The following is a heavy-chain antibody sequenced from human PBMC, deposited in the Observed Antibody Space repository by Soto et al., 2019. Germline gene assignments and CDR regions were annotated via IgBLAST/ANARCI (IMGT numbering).Heavy chain of an antibody. CDR3: ARASVRGYSYGIDGPPDY. J-gene: IGHJ4*02. V-gene: IGHV1-46*01. Sequence: GASVKVSCKASGYSFTDYHIHWVRQAPGQGLEWMGIINPSGGSTSYAQKFQGRVTMTRDTSTSTVYMELSSLRSEDTAVYYCARASVRGYSYGIDGPPDYWGQGTLVTVSS. CDR1: GYSFTDYH. CDR2: INPSGGST. D-gene: IGHD5-18*01.